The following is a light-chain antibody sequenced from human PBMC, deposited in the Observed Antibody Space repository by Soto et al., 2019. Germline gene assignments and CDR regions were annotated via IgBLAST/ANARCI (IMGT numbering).Light chain of an antibody. CDR1: QSLLHSNGNTY. J-gene: IGKJ3*01. CDR2: LGS. V-gene: IGKV2-28*01. Sequence: DIVMTQSPLSLPVTPGEPASISCRSSQSLLHSNGNTYLDWYLQKLGQSPQLLIYLGSNRASGVPDRFSGSGSGTDFTLKISRVEAEDVGVYYCMQALQTPLTFGPGTKVDIK. CDR3: MQALQTPLT.